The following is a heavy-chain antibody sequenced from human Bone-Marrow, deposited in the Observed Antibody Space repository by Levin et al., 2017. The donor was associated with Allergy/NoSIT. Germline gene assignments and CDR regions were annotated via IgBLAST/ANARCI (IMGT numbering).Heavy chain of an antibody. D-gene: IGHD2-2*01. J-gene: IGHJ3*02. V-gene: IGHV3-23*01. CDR1: GFTFSSYA. CDR2: ISGSGGST. CDR3: AKADDIVVVPAANAFDI. Sequence: PGGSLRLSCAASGFTFSSYAMSWVRQAPGKGLEWVSAISGSGGSTYYADSVKGRFTISRDNSKNTLYLQMNSLRAEDTAVYYCAKADDIVVVPAANAFDIWGQGTMVTVSS.